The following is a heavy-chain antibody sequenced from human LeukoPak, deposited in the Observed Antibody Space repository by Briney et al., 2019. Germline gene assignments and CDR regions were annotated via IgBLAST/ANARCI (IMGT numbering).Heavy chain of an antibody. D-gene: IGHD3-10*01. CDR2: IYSGGST. CDR1: GFTVSSNY. Sequence: GGSLRLSCAASGFTVSSNYMSWVRQAPGKGLEWVSVIYSGGSTHYADSVKGRFTISRDNSKNTLYLQMNSLRAEDTAVYYCARVTPGWFGEFYFDYWGQGTLVTVSS. J-gene: IGHJ4*02. CDR3: ARVTPGWFGEFYFDY. V-gene: IGHV3-53*01.